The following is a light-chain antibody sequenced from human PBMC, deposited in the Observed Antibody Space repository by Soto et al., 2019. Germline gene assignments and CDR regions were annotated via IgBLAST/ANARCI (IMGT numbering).Light chain of an antibody. V-gene: IGLV2-14*03. CDR3: SSYTTSSTLYV. CDR2: DVT. J-gene: IGLJ1*01. Sequence: QAVVTQPASVSGSPGQSITISCTGTSSDVGAYNYVSWYQQYPGKAPKYIIYDVTNRPSGVSYRFSGSKSGNTASLTISGLQAEDEADYYCSSYTTSSTLYVFGTGTKLTVL. CDR1: SSDVGAYNY.